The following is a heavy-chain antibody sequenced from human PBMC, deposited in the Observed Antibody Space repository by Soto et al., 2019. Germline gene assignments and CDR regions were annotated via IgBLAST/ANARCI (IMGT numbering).Heavy chain of an antibody. CDR2: TYYRSKWYN. CDR3: ARDHRYIAACRDYYYYDMDV. D-gene: IGHD6-6*01. V-gene: IGHV6-1*01. J-gene: IGHJ6*02. Sequence: PSQTLSLTCAISGDSVSSNSAAWNWIRQSPSRGLEWLGRTYYRSKWYNDYAVSVKSRITINPDTSKNQFSLQLNSVTPEDTAVYYCARDHRYIAACRDYYYYDMDVWGQGTRVTVSS. CDR1: GDSVSSNSAA.